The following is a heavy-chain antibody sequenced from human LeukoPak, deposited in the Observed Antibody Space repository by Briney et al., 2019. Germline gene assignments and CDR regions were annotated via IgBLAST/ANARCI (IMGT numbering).Heavy chain of an antibody. J-gene: IGHJ4*02. Sequence: SESLTLTCAASSCTISSGGFTWSRMPQPPGKGLEWIVYIYDSGSTYYNPSLKSRVTISVNRSKHQFSLKVSSVTAADTAVYYCARGKTEYSSSHILDYWGQGTLVTVSS. D-gene: IGHD2-2*01. CDR3: ARGKTEYSSSHILDY. CDR2: IYDSGST. V-gene: IGHV4-30-2*01. CDR1: SCTISSGGFT.